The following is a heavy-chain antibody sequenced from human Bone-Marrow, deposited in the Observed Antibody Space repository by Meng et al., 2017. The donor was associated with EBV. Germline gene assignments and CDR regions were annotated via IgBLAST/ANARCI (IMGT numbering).Heavy chain of an antibody. J-gene: IGHJ4*02. CDR2: IYRSGST. CDR1: GASFSSDNW. V-gene: IGHV4-4*02. D-gene: IGHD4-17*01. Sequence: DSAPGLSNPSGTLSVTCDISGASFSSDNWWSWVRQPPGKGLEWIGEIYRSGSTNYKSSLKSRVTISMDKSKKQFSLKLSSVTAADTAVYYCARRGDYGDYPFDSWGQGTLVTVSS. CDR3: ARRGDYGDYPFDS.